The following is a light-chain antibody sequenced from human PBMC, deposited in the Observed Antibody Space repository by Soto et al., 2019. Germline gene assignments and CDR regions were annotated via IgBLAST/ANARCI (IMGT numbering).Light chain of an antibody. CDR2: GAF. Sequence: VVLTQSPATLSLSPGESATLSCRASQSISSSQLAWYKLKPGQAPRLLIYGAFKRATGTPDSISGSGSETDFTLTISRLEPDDFAVYFCQQYNTSPWTFGQGTKVEIK. J-gene: IGKJ1*01. CDR3: QQYNTSPWT. V-gene: IGKV3-20*01. CDR1: QSISSSQ.